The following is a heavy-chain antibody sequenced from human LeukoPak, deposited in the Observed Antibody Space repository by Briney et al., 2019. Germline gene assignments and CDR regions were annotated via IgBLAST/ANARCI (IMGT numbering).Heavy chain of an antibody. CDR3: ARDLRGQLWLRFDY. J-gene: IGHJ4*02. Sequence: ASVKVSCKASGYTFTGYFMHWVRQAPGQGLEWMGWINPNSGGTNYAQKFQGRVTMTGDTSISTAYMDLSSLRSDDTAVYYCARDLRGQLWLRFDYWGQGTLVTVSS. CDR1: GYTFTGYF. V-gene: IGHV1-2*02. CDR2: INPNSGGT. D-gene: IGHD5-18*01.